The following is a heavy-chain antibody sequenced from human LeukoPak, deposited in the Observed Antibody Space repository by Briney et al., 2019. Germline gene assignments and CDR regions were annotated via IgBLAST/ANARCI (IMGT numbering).Heavy chain of an antibody. J-gene: IGHJ4*02. D-gene: IGHD3-10*01. CDR2: ISGSGGST. Sequence: GGSLRLSCAASGLTFSSYAMSWVRQAPGKGLEWVSAISGSGGSTYYADSVKGRFTISRDNSKNTLYLQMNSLRAEDTAVYYCAKVTMVRGVTIDYWGQGTLVTVSS. CDR3: AKVTMVRGVTIDY. CDR1: GLTFSSYA. V-gene: IGHV3-23*01.